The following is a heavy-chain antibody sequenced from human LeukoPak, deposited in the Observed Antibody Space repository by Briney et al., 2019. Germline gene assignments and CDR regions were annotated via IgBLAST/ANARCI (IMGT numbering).Heavy chain of an antibody. J-gene: IGHJ4*02. V-gene: IGHV3-15*01. CDR1: GFTFSSAW. CDR2: VKSKSDGGTT. D-gene: IGHD6-13*01. Sequence: PGRSLRLSCAASGFTFSSAWMSWVRQAPRKGLEWIGRVKSKSDGGTTDYAAPVKGRFIISRDDSKNTLYLQMNSLKTEDTAVYYCTTDAGYSSRWYNYWGQGILVTVSS. CDR3: TTDAGYSSRWYNY.